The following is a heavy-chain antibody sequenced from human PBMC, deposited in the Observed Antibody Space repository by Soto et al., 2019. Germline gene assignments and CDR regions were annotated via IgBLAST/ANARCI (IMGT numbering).Heavy chain of an antibody. D-gene: IGHD5-12*01. V-gene: IGHV4-59*01. CDR1: GDSISSYY. J-gene: IGHJ4*02. CDR3: ARGRDGYNFVDY. CDR2: IYYSGST. Sequence: SETLSLTCTVSGDSISSYYWSWIRQPPGKGLEWIGYIYYSGSTNYNPSLKSRVTISVDTSKNQFSLKLSSVTAADTAVYYCARGRDGYNFVDYWGQGTLVTVSS.